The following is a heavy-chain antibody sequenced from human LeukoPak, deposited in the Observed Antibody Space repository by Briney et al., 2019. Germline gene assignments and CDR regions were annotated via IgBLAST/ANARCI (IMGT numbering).Heavy chain of an antibody. CDR2: IRAKAYGGTT. J-gene: IGHJ5*02. Sequence: GGSLRLSCTASGFALSDYAVTWFRQAAGKGLEWVGFIRAKAYGGTTEYAASVKGRFAISRDDSRSIAYLQMNSLKTEDTAVYYCTKWEVFAADPWGQGTLVTVSS. V-gene: IGHV3-49*03. D-gene: IGHD1-26*01. CDR3: TKWEVFAADP. CDR1: GFALSDYA.